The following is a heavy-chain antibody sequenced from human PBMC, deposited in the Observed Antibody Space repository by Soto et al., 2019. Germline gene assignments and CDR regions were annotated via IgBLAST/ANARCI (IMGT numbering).Heavy chain of an antibody. V-gene: IGHV3-23*01. D-gene: IGHD2-8*01. J-gene: IGHJ6*02. CDR1: GFTFSSYA. CDR2: ISGSGGST. CDR3: AKGGYCTNGVCDYYYGMDV. Sequence: GPLRLSCAASGFTFSSYAMSWVRQAPGKGLEWVSAISGSGGSTYYADSVKGRFTISRDNSKNTLYLQMNSLRAEDTAVYYCAKGGYCTNGVCDYYYGMDVWGQGTTVTVSS.